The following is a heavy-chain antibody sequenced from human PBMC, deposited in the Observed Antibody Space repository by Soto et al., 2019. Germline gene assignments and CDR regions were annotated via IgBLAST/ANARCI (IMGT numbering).Heavy chain of an antibody. CDR3: ARVQQTDFWSGYGFDY. J-gene: IGHJ4*02. V-gene: IGHV3-21*01. D-gene: IGHD3-3*01. Sequence: EVQLVESGGGLVKPGGSLRLSCAASGFTFSSHSMNWVRQAPGKGLEWVSSISSSSSYIYYADSVKGRFTISRDNAKNSLYLQMNSLRAEDTAVYYCARVQQTDFWSGYGFDYWGQGTLVTVSS. CDR2: ISSSSSYI. CDR1: GFTFSSHS.